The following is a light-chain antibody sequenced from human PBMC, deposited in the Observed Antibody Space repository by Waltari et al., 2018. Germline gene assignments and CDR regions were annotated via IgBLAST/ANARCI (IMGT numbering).Light chain of an antibody. Sequence: DIQMTQSPSSLSASVGDRVTITCQASQDISNYLNWYQQKPGKAPKLLIYDASNLETGVPSRFSGSGSGTDFTFTISSLQPKDIATYYCQQYDNLPSYTFGQGTKLQIK. CDR1: QDISNY. J-gene: IGKJ2*01. V-gene: IGKV1-33*01. CDR3: QQYDNLPSYT. CDR2: DAS.